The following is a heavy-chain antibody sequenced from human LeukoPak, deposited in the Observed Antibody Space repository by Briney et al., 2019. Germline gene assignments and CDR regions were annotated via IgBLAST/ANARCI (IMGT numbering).Heavy chain of an antibody. Sequence: GGSLRLSCAVSGITLSNYGMSWVRQAPGKGLEWVAGISDRGGSTKYADSVKGRFTISRDNPKNTLYLHMNSLRAEDTAVYFCAKRGVVIRVILVGFHKEAYYFDSWGQGALVTVSS. CDR3: AKRGVVIRVILVGFHKEAYYFDS. D-gene: IGHD3-22*01. CDR2: ISDRGGST. J-gene: IGHJ4*02. V-gene: IGHV3-23*01. CDR1: GITLSNYG.